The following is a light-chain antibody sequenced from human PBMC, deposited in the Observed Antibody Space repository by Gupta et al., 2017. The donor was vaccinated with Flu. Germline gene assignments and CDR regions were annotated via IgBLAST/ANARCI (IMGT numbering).Light chain of an antibody. CDR3: RTCTTSYISM. V-gene: IGLV2-14*01. Sequence: SALPQPASLSGSPSPPITSSCTGTSSAVGGYNFVSWYQQHPDKSHKLMIYEVSNRASGVANRFSGSKSGNTASLTISGLQAEDEADYYCRTCTTSYISMFGTGTKVTVI. J-gene: IGLJ1*01. CDR1: SSAVGGYNF. CDR2: EVS.